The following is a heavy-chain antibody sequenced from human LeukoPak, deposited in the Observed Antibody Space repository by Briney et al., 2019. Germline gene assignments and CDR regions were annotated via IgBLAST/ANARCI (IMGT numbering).Heavy chain of an antibody. D-gene: IGHD4-23*01. J-gene: IGHJ4*02. CDR3: ARYLYGGIVDY. Sequence: PSETLSLTCTVSGGSISSGDYYWSWIRQPPGKGLEWIGYIYYSGSTYYNPSLRSRVTISVDTSKNQFSLKLSSVTAADTAVYYCARYLYGGIVDYWGQGTLVTVSS. V-gene: IGHV4-30-4*01. CDR1: GGSISSGDYY. CDR2: IYYSGST.